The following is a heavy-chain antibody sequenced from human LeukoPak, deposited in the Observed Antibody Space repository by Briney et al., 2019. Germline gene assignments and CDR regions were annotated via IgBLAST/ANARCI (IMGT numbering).Heavy chain of an antibody. V-gene: IGHV3-23*01. CDR1: GFTFSSYA. CDR3: ARDKKKYGYFDY. CDR2: ISGSGGST. J-gene: IGHJ4*02. D-gene: IGHD4-17*01. Sequence: GGSLGLSCAASGFTFSSYAMSWVRQAPGKELEWVSAISGSGGSTYYADSVKGRFTISRDNAKNSLYLQMNSLRAEDTAVYYCARDKKKYGYFDYWGQGTLVTVSS.